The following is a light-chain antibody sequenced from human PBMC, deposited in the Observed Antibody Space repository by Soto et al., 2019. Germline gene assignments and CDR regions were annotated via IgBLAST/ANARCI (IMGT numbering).Light chain of an antibody. CDR1: QSISSW. Sequence: DIQMTQSPSTLSASVGDRVTITCRASQSISSWLAWYQQKPGKAPKLLIYDASSLESGVPSRFSGSGSETELTLTISSLQPDDFATYYCQQYNSYLYTFGQGTKLEIK. V-gene: IGKV1-5*01. J-gene: IGKJ2*01. CDR3: QQYNSYLYT. CDR2: DAS.